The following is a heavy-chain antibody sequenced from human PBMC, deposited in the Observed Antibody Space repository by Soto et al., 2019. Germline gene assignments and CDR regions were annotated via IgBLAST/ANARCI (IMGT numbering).Heavy chain of an antibody. CDR3: ARAKPARVITLFDY. V-gene: IGHV6-1*01. CDR2: TYYRSKWYN. CDR1: GDSVSSNSAA. J-gene: IGHJ4*02. D-gene: IGHD3-22*01. Sequence: SQTLSLTCAISGDSVSSNSAAWNWIRQSPSRGLEWLGRTYYRSKWYNDYAVSVKSRITINPDTSKNQFSLQLNSVTPEDTAVCYCARAKPARVITLFDYWGQGTLVTVSS.